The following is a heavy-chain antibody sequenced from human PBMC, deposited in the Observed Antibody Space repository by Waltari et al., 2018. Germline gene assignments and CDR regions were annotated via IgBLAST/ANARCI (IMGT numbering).Heavy chain of an antibody. Sequence: ELQLVESGGGLVRPGGPHRLCGGASGCTCSGNWLTWVRQAPGKGLEWVDSINHDASEKYYVDSWKGRLTISRDNAKNALYLQMNSLSDEDTAVYYCTRWVCRSNCYIDYWGQGTLVTVSS. D-gene: IGHD1-26*01. CDR2: INHDASEK. J-gene: IGHJ4*02. CDR1: GCTCSGNW. CDR3: TRWVCRSNCYIDY. V-gene: IGHV3-7*04.